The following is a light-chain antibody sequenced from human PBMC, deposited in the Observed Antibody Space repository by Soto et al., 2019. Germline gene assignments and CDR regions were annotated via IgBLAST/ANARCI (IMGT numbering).Light chain of an antibody. CDR1: QSINTY. V-gene: IGKV1-39*01. Sequence: DIQMTQSPSSLSASVGDRVTITCRASQSINTYLNWYQQKPGKAPKLLIYAASSLQSGVPSRFRGSRSGTDFTLTISSLQPEDFATYYCQQSYSAPHTGGRGTKLEIK. CDR2: AAS. J-gene: IGKJ2*01. CDR3: QQSYSAPHT.